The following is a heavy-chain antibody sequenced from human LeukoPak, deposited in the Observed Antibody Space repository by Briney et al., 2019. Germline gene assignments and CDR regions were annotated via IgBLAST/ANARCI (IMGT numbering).Heavy chain of an antibody. V-gene: IGHV4-31*02. J-gene: IGHJ3*02. CDR3: GRGGRGLRDALDI. CDR1: GGSLSSGAHH. CDR2: IYYTGNY. D-gene: IGHD2-15*01. Sequence: PSETLSLTCTVSGGSLSSGAHHWRCIRQHPGKGLEWIGNIYYTGNYYYNPSLRGRVTMSVDTSKSQFSLNLRSVTVADAAIYYCGRGGRGLRDALDIWGQGTGVAVSS.